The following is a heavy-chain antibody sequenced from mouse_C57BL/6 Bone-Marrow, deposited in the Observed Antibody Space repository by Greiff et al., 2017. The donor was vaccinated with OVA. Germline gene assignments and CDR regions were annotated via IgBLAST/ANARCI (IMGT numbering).Heavy chain of an antibody. V-gene: IGHV5-16*01. D-gene: IGHD2-4*01. CDR2: INYDGSST. CDR1: GFTFSDYY. Sequence: EVKLVESEGGLVQPGSSMKLSCTASGFTFSDYYIAWVRQVPEKGLEWVANINYDGSSTYYLDSLKGRFIISSDNAKNILYLHMSSLKSEDTATYYCAREGYYDIYAMDYWGQGTSVTVSS. CDR3: AREGYYDIYAMDY. J-gene: IGHJ4*01.